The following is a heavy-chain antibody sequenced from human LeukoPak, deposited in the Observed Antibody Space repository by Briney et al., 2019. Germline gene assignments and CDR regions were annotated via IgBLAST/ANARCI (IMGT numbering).Heavy chain of an antibody. Sequence: PGGSLRLSCAASGFTFSNYAMSWVRQAPGKGLEWLSYISSSTNTIYYADSVKGRFTISRDNAKNSLYLQMNSLRAEDTAVYYCARDLFGDISGIYSSSYFDYWGQGTLVTVSS. CDR2: ISSSTNTI. J-gene: IGHJ4*02. CDR3: ARDLFGDISGIYSSSYFDY. CDR1: GFTFSNYA. D-gene: IGHD6-13*01. V-gene: IGHV3-48*04.